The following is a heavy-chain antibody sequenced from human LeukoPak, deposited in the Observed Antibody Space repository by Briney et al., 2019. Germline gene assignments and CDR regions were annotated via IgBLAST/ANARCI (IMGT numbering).Heavy chain of an antibody. V-gene: IGHV4-38-2*02. CDR3: ARISGIAAVGSHYYYYMDV. CDR2: IYHSGRT. Sequence: SETLSLTCTVSGYSISSGYYWGWIRQPPGKGLEWIGSIYHSGRTFYNPSLKSRVTISVDTSKNQFSLKLSSVTAADTAVYYCARISGIAAVGSHYYYYMDVWGKGTTVTVSS. J-gene: IGHJ6*03. D-gene: IGHD6-13*01. CDR1: GYSISSGYY.